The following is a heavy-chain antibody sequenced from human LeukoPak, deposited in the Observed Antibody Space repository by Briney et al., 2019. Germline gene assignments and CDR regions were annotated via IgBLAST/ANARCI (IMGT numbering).Heavy chain of an antibody. CDR2: ICPGDSDT. CDR3: ARRAYRDGYDKKVGYYFDY. J-gene: IGHJ4*02. D-gene: IGHD5-24*01. Sequence: GESLKISCKGSGYSFTSYWIGWVRQMPGKGLEWMGIICPGDSDTRYSPSFQGQVAISADKSISTAYLQWSSLKASDTAMYYCARRAYRDGYDKKVGYYFDYWGQGTLVTVSS. CDR1: GYSFTSYW. V-gene: IGHV5-51*01.